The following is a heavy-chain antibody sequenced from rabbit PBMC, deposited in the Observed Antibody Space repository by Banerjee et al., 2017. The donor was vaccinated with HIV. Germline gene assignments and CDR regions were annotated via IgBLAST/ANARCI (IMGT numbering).Heavy chain of an antibody. Sequence: EESGGDLVKPGASLTLTCKASGFSFSSTYWMCWVRQAPGKGPEWVGCIYNGDGSTYYASWVNGRFSISKSSSLLTVPLQMTSLTAADTATYFCARDFAGVIGWNFNFWGQGTLVTVS. CDR3: ARDFAGVIGWNFNF. CDR1: GFSFSSTYW. J-gene: IGHJ4*01. D-gene: IGHD4-2*01. CDR2: IYNGDGST. V-gene: IGHV1S47*01.